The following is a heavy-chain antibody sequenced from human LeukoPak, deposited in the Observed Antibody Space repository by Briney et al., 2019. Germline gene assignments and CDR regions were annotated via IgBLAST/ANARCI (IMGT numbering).Heavy chain of an antibody. CDR1: GGSFSGYY. J-gene: IGHJ4*02. CDR2: INHSGST. CDR3: ARGADIVATTIDY. V-gene: IGHV4-34*01. Sequence: SETLSLTCAVYGGSFSGYYWSWIRQPPGKGLEWIGEINHSGSTNYNPSLKSRVTISVDTPKNQFSLKLSSVTAADTAVYYCARGADIVATTIDYWGQGTLVTVSS. D-gene: IGHD5-12*01.